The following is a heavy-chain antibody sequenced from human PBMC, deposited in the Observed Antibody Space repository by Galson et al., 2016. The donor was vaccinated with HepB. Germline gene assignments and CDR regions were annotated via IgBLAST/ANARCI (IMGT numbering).Heavy chain of an antibody. V-gene: IGHV4-59*01. CDR3: ASHLHASGRSSYFDD. J-gene: IGHJ4*02. CDR2: IYYTGST. CDR1: GGSITTYS. D-gene: IGHD3-10*01. Sequence: SETLSLTCTVSGGSITTYSWSWIRQPPGKGLEWLAYIYYTGSTNYNPSLKSRVTISIDTSKNQFSLRLTSVTAADTAVYFCASHLHASGRSSYFDDWGPGTLATVTS.